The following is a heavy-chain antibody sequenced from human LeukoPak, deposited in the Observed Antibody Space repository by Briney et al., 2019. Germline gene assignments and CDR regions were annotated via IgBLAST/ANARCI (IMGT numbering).Heavy chain of an antibody. D-gene: IGHD6-13*01. J-gene: IGHJ4*02. CDR3: ARASVYSSSWYPS. CDR1: GFTFSSYA. Sequence: GGSLRLSCAASGFTFSSYAMHWVRQAPGKGLEWVAVISYDGSNKYYADSVKGRFTISRDNSKNTLYLQMNSLRAEDTAVYYCARASVYSSSWYPSWGQGTLVTVSS. CDR2: ISYDGSNK. V-gene: IGHV3-30-3*01.